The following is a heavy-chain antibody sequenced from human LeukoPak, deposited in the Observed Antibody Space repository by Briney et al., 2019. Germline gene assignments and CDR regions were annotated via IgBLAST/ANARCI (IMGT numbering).Heavy chain of an antibody. CDR1: GVTFSSHA. CDR3: AKSDCSYISCYVLDY. J-gene: IGHJ4*02. V-gene: IGHV3-23*01. CDR2: ISGSGDNI. D-gene: IGHD2-2*01. Sequence: GGSMRLSCAASGVTFSSHAMSWVRQAPGKGLEWVSAISGSGDNIYYADSVKGRFTITRDSSKKTLYLQMNILRAEDTAVYYCAKSDCSYISCYVLDYWGQGNQVTVSS.